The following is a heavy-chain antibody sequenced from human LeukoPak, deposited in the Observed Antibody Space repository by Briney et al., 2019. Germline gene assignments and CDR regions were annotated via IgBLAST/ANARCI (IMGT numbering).Heavy chain of an antibody. CDR1: GFTFSNSA. V-gene: IGHV3-23*01. Sequence: PGGSLRLSCAASGFTFSNSAMSWVRQAPGKGLEWVSTLSGSGITTYYADSVKGRFTISRDNSKNTLYLQMNSLRAGDTAVYYCAKDLEKTSSTWKSPTDYWGQGTLVTVSS. CDR2: LSGSGITT. CDR3: AKDLEKTSSTWKSPTDY. J-gene: IGHJ4*02. D-gene: IGHD6-13*01.